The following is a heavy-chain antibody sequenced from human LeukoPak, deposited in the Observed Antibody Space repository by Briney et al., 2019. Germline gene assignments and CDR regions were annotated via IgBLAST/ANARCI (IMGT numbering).Heavy chain of an antibody. D-gene: IGHD3-10*01. CDR2: IYWDDDK. CDR3: AHGLLWFGELSSYYFDY. Sequence: SGPTLVNPTQTLTPTCTFSGFSLSTSGVGVGWIRQPPGKALEWLALIYWDDDKRYSPSLKSRLTITKDTSKNQVVLTMTNMDPVDTATYYCAHGLLWFGELSSYYFDYWGQGTLVTVSS. J-gene: IGHJ4*02. CDR1: GFSLSTSGVG. V-gene: IGHV2-5*02.